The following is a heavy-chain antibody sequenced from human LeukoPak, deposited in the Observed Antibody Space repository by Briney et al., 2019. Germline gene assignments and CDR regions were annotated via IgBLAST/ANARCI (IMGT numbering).Heavy chain of an antibody. CDR3: ARHREYDSRSKGAFGI. J-gene: IGHJ3*02. V-gene: IGHV4-39*01. CDR2: IYYSGST. Sequence: SETLSLTCTVSGGSISSSSYYWGWIRQPPGKGLEWIGSIYYSGSTYYNPSLKSRVTISVDTSKNQFSLKLSSVTAADTAVYYCARHREYDSRSKGAFGIWGQGTMVTVSS. CDR1: GGSISSSSYY. D-gene: IGHD3-22*01.